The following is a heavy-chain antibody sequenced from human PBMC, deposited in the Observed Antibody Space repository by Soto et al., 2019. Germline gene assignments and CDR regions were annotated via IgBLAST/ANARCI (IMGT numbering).Heavy chain of an antibody. J-gene: IGHJ4*02. Sequence: GGSLRLSCAASGFTFSSYAMSWVRQAPGKGLEWVSAISGSGGSTYYADSVKGRFTISRDNSKETLYLQMHSLRAEDTAIYYCAKDRGQWLLGFDYWGQGTLVTVSS. CDR3: AKDRGQWLLGFDY. V-gene: IGHV3-23*01. CDR2: ISGSGGST. D-gene: IGHD6-19*01. CDR1: GFTFSSYA.